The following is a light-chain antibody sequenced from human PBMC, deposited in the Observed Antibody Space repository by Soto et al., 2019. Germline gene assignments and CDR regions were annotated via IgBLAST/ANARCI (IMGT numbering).Light chain of an antibody. CDR3: QQYAGPPTT. Sequence: IVLTQSPATLSLSPGERATPSCRASQSVSSSYLAWYQQKPGQAPRLLIYDAATRATGIPARFSGGGSATDFTLTISRLEPEDFAVYFCQQYAGPPTTFGQGTRLEIK. CDR2: DAA. CDR1: QSVSSSY. J-gene: IGKJ5*01. V-gene: IGKV3-20*01.